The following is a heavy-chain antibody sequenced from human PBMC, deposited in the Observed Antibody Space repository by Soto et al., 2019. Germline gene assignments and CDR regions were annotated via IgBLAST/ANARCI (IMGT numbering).Heavy chain of an antibody. CDR2: INSDGSST. V-gene: IGHV3-74*01. Sequence: EVQLVESGGGLVQPGGSLRLSCAASGFTFSSYWMHWVRQAPGKGLVWVSRINSDGSSTSYADSVKGRFTISRDNAKNTLYLQMNSLRAEDTAVYYCARVRGSGWINDAFDIWGQGTMVTVSS. J-gene: IGHJ3*02. CDR3: ARVRGSGWINDAFDI. D-gene: IGHD6-19*01. CDR1: GFTFSSYW.